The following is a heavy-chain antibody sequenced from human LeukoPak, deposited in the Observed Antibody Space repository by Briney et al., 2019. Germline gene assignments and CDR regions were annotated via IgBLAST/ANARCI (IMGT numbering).Heavy chain of an antibody. V-gene: IGHV3-48*01. CDR1: GFTFSSYS. D-gene: IGHD5-24*01. J-gene: IGHJ4*02. Sequence: SGGSLRLSCAASGFTFSSYSMNWVRQAPGKGLEWVSYISSSSSTIYYADSVKGRFTISRDNSKNTLYLQINSLRVEDTAVYYCAKGGTNDMATSFWGLGTLVTVSS. CDR2: ISSSSSTI. CDR3: AKGGTNDMATSF.